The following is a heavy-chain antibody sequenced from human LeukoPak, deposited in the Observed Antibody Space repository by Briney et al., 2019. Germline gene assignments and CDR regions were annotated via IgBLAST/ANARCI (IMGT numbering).Heavy chain of an antibody. CDR1: GFTFSSYS. CDR3: AREYTALGFDY. V-gene: IGHV3-21*01. J-gene: IGHJ4*02. Sequence: GWSLRLSCAASGFTFSSYSMNWIRQAPEKGLEWVSSISSSSSYIYYADSVKGRFTISRDNAKNSLYLQMNSLRAEDTAVYYCAREYTALGFDYWGQGTLVTVSS. D-gene: IGHD5-18*01. CDR2: ISSSSSYI.